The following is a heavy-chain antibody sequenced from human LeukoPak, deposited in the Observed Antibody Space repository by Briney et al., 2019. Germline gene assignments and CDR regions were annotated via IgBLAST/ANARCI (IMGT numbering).Heavy chain of an antibody. Sequence: GGSLRLSCAASGFTFSSYAMHWVRQAPGKGLEWVAVISYDGSNKYYADSVKGRFTISRDNSKNTLYLQMNSLRAEDTAVYYCARAPRGGYYDFWSGSLDYWGQGTLVTVSS. D-gene: IGHD3-3*01. CDR3: ARAPRGGYYDFWSGSLDY. CDR2: ISYDGSNK. CDR1: GFTFSSYA. J-gene: IGHJ4*02. V-gene: IGHV3-30*04.